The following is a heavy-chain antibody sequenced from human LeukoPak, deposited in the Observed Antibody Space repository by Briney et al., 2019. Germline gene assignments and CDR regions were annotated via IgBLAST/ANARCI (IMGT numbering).Heavy chain of an antibody. D-gene: IGHD5-24*01. J-gene: IGHJ4*02. CDR3: ASLKTDGYFDY. CDR2: ISAHNGNT. V-gene: IGHV1-18*01. CDR1: GYTFTSYG. Sequence: GASVKVSCKASGYTFTSYGISWVRQAPGQGLEWMGWISAHNGNTNYAQKFRGRVTMTTDTSTSTAYMELRSLRSDDTAVYYCASLKTDGYFDYWGQGTLVTVSP.